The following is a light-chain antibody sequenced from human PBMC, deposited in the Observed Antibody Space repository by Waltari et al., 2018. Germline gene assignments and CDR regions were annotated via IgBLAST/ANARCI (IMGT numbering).Light chain of an antibody. V-gene: IGLV2-8*01. J-gene: IGLJ7*01. Sequence: QAALTQPPSVSASPGQSVTISCAGSSSEIGAYNFVSWYQQHSDKVPRLIIYDVSRRPSGVSDRFSGSKSGNTASLTISGLQAEDEADYFCSSYAGITFLFGGGTRLTVL. CDR1: SSEIGAYNF. CDR3: SSYAGITFL. CDR2: DVS.